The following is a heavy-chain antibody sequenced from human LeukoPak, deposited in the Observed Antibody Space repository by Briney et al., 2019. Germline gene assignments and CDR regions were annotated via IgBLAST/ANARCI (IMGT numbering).Heavy chain of an antibody. V-gene: IGHV4-39*01. D-gene: IGHD1-26*01. J-gene: IGHJ2*01. CDR2: IHYSGST. CDR3: AVGAPTLWYFDL. Sequence: PSETLSLTCTVSGGSISSSSYYWGWLRQPPGKGLEWIGSIHYSGSTYANPSRQRRVTICVDTSKNQFSLKQSSVPAPDTAVYYCAVGAPTLWYFDLWGRGTLATVSS. CDR1: GGSISSSSYY.